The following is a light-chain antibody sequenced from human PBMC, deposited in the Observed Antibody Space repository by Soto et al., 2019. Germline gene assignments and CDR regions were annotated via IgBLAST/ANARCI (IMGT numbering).Light chain of an antibody. J-gene: IGLJ2*01. Sequence: QSALTQPASVSGSPGQSITISCTGTSSDVGSYNLVSWYQLHPGKAPKVIIYEGTKRPSGVSDRFFGFKSGNTASLTISGLQAEDEADYYCCSYAGYSTFVVFGGGTQLTVL. CDR3: CSYAGYSTFVV. CDR2: EGT. CDR1: SSDVGSYNL. V-gene: IGLV2-23*03.